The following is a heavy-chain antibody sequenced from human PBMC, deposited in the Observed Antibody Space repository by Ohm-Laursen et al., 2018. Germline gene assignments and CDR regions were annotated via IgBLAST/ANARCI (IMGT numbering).Heavy chain of an antibody. J-gene: IGHJ4*02. V-gene: IGHV3-11*01. CDR3: ARDRVAVGGNNIPQHFDY. CDR2: SSDNGGFM. D-gene: IGHD6-19*01. CDR1: GFIFSDYY. Sequence: GSLRLSCAASGFIFSDYYMSWIRQAPGKGLEWVSYSSDNGGFMYYADSVKGRFTISRDNAKKSLYLQMNSLRAEDTAVYYCARDRVAVGGNNIPQHFDYWGQGALVTVSS.